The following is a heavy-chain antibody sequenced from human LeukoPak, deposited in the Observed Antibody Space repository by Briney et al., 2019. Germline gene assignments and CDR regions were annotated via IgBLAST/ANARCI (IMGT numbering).Heavy chain of an antibody. CDR2: INPNSGGT. CDR3: AVLYWSIAARPFDY. D-gene: IGHD6-6*01. Sequence: GASVKVSCKASGYTFTGYYMNWVRQAPGQGLEWMGRINPNSGGTNYAQKFQGRVTMTRDTSISTAYMELSRLRSDDTAVYYCAVLYWSIAARPFDYWGQGTLVTVSS. V-gene: IGHV1-2*06. CDR1: GYTFTGYY. J-gene: IGHJ4*02.